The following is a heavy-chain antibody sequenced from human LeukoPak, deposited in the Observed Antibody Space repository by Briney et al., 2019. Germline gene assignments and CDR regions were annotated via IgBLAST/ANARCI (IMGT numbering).Heavy chain of an antibody. CDR2: ISAYNGNT. CDR1: GYTFTSYG. D-gene: IGHD1-26*01. CDR3: ARVWWELLHYYYYYYMDV. V-gene: IGHV1-18*01. J-gene: IGHJ6*03. Sequence: ASVKVSCKASGYTFTSYGISWVRQAPGQGLEWMGWISAYNGNTNYAQKLQGRVTMTTDTSTSTAYMELRSLRSDDTAVYCCARVWWELLHYYYYYYMDVWGKGTTVTVSS.